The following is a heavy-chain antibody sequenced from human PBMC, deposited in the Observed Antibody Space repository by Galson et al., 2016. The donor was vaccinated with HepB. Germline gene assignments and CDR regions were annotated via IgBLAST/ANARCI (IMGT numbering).Heavy chain of an antibody. Sequence: SLRLSCAASGFAFSSYAMNWVRQAPGKKLEWVSSISGSGATTYHAGSVKGRFTVSKDNSTNTISLQMSSLRFDETAMYYCARDRTPVARGYFQFWGQGSLVSVSS. CDR3: ARDRTPVARGYFQF. CDR1: GFAFSSYA. D-gene: IGHD6-19*01. J-gene: IGHJ1*01. CDR2: ISGSGATT. V-gene: IGHV3-23*01.